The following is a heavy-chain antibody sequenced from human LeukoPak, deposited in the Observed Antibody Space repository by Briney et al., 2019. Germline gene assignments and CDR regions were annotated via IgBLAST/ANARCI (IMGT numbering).Heavy chain of an antibody. CDR2: IYYSGST. D-gene: IGHD5-18*01. CDR1: GGSISSSSYY. Sequence: NPSETLSLTCTVSGGSISSSSYYWGWIRQPPGKGLEWIGSIYYSGSTYYNPSLKSRVTISVDTSKNQFSLKLISVTAADTAVYYCARDVGTALVTGDYWGQGTLVTVSS. CDR3: ARDVGTALVTGDY. V-gene: IGHV4-39*07. J-gene: IGHJ4*02.